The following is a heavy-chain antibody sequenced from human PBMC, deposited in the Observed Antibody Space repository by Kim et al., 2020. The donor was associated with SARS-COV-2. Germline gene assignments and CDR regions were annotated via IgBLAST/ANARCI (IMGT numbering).Heavy chain of an antibody. D-gene: IGHD4-17*01. J-gene: IGHJ4*02. Sequence: YYRPSLKSRVTISVDTSKNQFSLKLSSVTAADTAVYYCARDHSDGDYFDYWGQGTLVTVSS. V-gene: IGHV4-31*02. CDR3: ARDHSDGDYFDY.